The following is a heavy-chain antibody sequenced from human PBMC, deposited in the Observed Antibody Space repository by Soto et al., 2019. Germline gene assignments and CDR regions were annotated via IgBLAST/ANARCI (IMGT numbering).Heavy chain of an antibody. D-gene: IGHD3-16*01. CDR1: GYKFRRNW. V-gene: IGHV5-51*01. CDR3: ARTWIRFGPNDY. CDR2: IYPADSET. J-gene: IGHJ4*02. Sequence: GESLKISCKGSGYKFRRNWIAWVRQKPGKGLEWMGIIYPADSETKYGPSFEGQVTMSVDMSNSTAYLQWSSLKVSDTAMYYCARTWIRFGPNDYWGQGAPVTVSS.